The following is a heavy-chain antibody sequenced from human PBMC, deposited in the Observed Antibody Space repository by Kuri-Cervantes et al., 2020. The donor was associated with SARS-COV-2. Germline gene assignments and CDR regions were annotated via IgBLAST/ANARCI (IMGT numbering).Heavy chain of an antibody. V-gene: IGHV4-34*01. J-gene: IGHJ5*02. Sequence: GSLRLSCAVYGGSFSGYYWSWIRQPPGKGLEWIGEINHSGSTYYNPSLKSRVTISVDTSKNQFSLKLSSVTAADTAVYYCARRGRTGEGDTWGQGTLVTVSS. CDR2: INHSGST. D-gene: IGHD7-27*01. CDR3: ARRGRTGEGDT. CDR1: GGSFSGYY.